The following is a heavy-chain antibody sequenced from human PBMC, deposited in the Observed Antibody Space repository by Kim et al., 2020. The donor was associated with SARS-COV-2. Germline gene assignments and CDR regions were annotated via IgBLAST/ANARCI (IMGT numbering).Heavy chain of an antibody. CDR2: ISAYNGNT. V-gene: IGHV1-18*04. J-gene: IGHJ4*02. CDR3: ARDGLFPPIAVDGQGDY. CDR1: GYTFTSYG. D-gene: IGHD6-19*01. Sequence: ASVKVSRKASGYTFTSYGISWVRQAPGQGLEWMGWISAYNGNTNYAQKLQGRVTMTTDTSTSTAYMELRSLRSDDTAVYYCARDGLFPPIAVDGQGDYWGERTLVTV.